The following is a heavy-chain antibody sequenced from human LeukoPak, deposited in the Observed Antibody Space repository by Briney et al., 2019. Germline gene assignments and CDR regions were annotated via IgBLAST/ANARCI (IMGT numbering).Heavy chain of an antibody. V-gene: IGHV3-53*01. D-gene: IGHD1-7*01. CDR1: GFTVSSNY. CDR3: ARARSGTTGFDY. J-gene: IGHJ4*02. Sequence: GGSLRLSCAASGFTVSSNYMTWVRQAPGKGLEWVSVIYSGGSTYYSDSVKGRFTISRDNSKNTLYLQMDSLRADDTAVYYCARARSGTTGFDYWGQGTLATVSS. CDR2: IYSGGST.